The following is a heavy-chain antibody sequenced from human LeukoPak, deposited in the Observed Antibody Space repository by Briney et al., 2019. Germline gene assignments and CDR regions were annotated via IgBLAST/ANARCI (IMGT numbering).Heavy chain of an antibody. V-gene: IGHV3-30*02. CDR2: IRYDGSNK. CDR3: AKDSIAVARTGMVRGVSHFGY. CDR1: GFTFSSYG. Sequence: GGSLRLSCAASGFTFSSYGMHWVRQAPGKGLEWVAFIRYDGSNKYYADSVKGRFTISRDNSKNTLYLQMNSLRAEDTAVYYCAKDSIAVARTGMVRGVSHFGYWGQGTLVTVSS. D-gene: IGHD6-19*01. J-gene: IGHJ4*02.